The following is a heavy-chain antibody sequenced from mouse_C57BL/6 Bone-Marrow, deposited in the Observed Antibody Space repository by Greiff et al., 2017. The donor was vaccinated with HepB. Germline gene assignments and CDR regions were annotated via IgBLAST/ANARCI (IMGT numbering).Heavy chain of an antibody. V-gene: IGHV1-85*01. D-gene: IGHD3-2*02. Sequence: QVQLQQSGPELVKPGASVKLSCNASGYTFTSYDINWVKQRPGQGLEWIGWIYPRDGSTKYNEKFKGKATLTVDTSSSTAYMELHSLTSEDSAVYFCASRDSSGPYYAMDYWGQGTSVTVSS. J-gene: IGHJ4*01. CDR2: IYPRDGST. CDR1: GYTFTSYD. CDR3: ASRDSSGPYYAMDY.